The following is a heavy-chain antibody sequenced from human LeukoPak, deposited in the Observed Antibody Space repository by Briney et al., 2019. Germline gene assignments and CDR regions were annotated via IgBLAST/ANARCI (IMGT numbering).Heavy chain of an antibody. Sequence: GGSLRLSCAASGFTFSSYSMNWVRQAPGKGLEWVSYISSSSSTIYYADSAKGRFTISRDNAKNSLYLQMNSLRAEDTAVYYCARGTRDFWSGYYSWLGWFDPWGQGTLVTVSS. J-gene: IGHJ5*02. D-gene: IGHD3-3*01. CDR2: ISSSSSTI. CDR3: ARGTRDFWSGYYSWLGWFDP. V-gene: IGHV3-48*04. CDR1: GFTFSSYS.